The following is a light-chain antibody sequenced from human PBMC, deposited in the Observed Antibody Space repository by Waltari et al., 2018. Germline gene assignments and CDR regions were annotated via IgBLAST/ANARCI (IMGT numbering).Light chain of an antibody. CDR3: QQYYNIPYT. CDR2: LAS. V-gene: IGKV4-1*01. Sequence: DIVMTQSPDSLAVSLVERATINCKSSQSLLYSSNNKYYLAWYRQKPGQPPKLLIYLASTRESGVPDRFSGSGSGTDFTLTISSLQAEDVAVYYCQQYYNIPYTFGQGTKLEIK. J-gene: IGKJ2*01. CDR1: QSLLYSSNNKYY.